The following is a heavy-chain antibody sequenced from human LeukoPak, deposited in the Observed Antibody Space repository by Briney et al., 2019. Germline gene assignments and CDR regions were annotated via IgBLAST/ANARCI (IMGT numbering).Heavy chain of an antibody. CDR2: ISSSSSSYI. Sequence: GGSLRLSCAASGFTFSSYSMNWVRQAPGKGLEWVSSISSSSSSYIYYADSVKGRFTISRDNAKNSLYLQMNSLRAEDTAVYYCARDSSGIAAAGPDYWGQGTLVTVSS. CDR3: ARDSSGIAAAGPDY. V-gene: IGHV3-21*01. CDR1: GFTFSSYS. J-gene: IGHJ4*02. D-gene: IGHD6-13*01.